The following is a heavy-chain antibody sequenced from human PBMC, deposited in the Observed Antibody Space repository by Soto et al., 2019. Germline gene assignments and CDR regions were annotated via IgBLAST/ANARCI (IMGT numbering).Heavy chain of an antibody. J-gene: IGHJ4*02. D-gene: IGHD4-17*01. CDR1: GGSISSGGYS. Sequence: SETLSLTCAVSGGSISSGGYSWGWIRQPPGKGLEWIGYIYHSGSRYCNPSLKRRVTISVDRSKNQFSLKLSSVTAADTAVYYCARGLPTVTPFDYWGQGTLVTASS. V-gene: IGHV4-30-2*01. CDR3: ARGLPTVTPFDY. CDR2: IYHSGSR.